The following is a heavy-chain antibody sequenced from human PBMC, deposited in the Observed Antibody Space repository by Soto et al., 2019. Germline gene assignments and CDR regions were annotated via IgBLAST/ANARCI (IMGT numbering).Heavy chain of an antibody. CDR3: PRSRSAMADGMNV. CDR2: IRIGPGIT. CDR1: GVNFRGYA. J-gene: IGHJ6*02. V-gene: IGHV3-23*01. Sequence: GGSLRLSCEVSGVNFRGYAMSWVRQAPGKGLEWVSGIRIGPGITYYADSVKGRFTISSDISRKTVYLQMNNLRGEDTALYFCPRSRSAMADGMNVWGQGTTVTVSS. D-gene: IGHD5-18*01.